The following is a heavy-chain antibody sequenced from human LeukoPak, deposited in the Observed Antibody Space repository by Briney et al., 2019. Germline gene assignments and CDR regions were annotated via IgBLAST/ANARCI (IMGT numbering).Heavy chain of an antibody. Sequence: SETLSLTCTVSGGSISNYYWSWIRQPPGKGLEWIGYIHYSGSTNYNPSLKSRVTISVDTSKNQFSLKLSSVTAADTAVYYCAREDRYYYGMDVWGQGTTVTVSS. CDR2: IHYSGST. J-gene: IGHJ6*02. CDR1: GGSISNYY. CDR3: AREDRYYYGMDV. V-gene: IGHV4-59*01.